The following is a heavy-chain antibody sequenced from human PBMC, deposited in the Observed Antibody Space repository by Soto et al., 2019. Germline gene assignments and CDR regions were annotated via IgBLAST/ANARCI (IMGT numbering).Heavy chain of an antibody. J-gene: IGHJ6*02. CDR2: IYYSGST. V-gene: IGHV4-59*08. CDR3: AKHFYYSMDV. Sequence: SETLSLTCTVSGGSISSYYWSWIRQPPGKGLEWIGNIYYSGSTNYNPSLKSRVTISIDTSKNQVSLNLSSVTAADTAVYYCAKHFYYSMDVWGQGTTVTVSS. CDR1: GGSISSYY.